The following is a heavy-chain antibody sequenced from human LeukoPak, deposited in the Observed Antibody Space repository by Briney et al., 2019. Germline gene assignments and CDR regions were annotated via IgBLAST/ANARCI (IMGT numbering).Heavy chain of an antibody. CDR2: IIPIFASA. J-gene: IGHJ4*02. D-gene: IGHD6-13*01. V-gene: IGHV1-69*06. CDR3: GRLPGYSTSRGHY. Sequence: SVKVSCKASGGTFSSFAISWVRQAPGHGLEWMGGIIPIFASANYAQKFQGRVTITADKSTSTAYMELSSLRSEDTAVYYCGRLPGYSTSRGHYWGQGTLVTVSS. CDR1: GGTFSSFA.